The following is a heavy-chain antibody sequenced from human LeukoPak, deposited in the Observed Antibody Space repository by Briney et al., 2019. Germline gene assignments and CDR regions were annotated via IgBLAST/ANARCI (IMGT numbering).Heavy chain of an antibody. V-gene: IGHV3-33*01. CDR2: IWYDGSNK. CDR1: VFTFSSYC. Sequence: GWSLTLSCPESVFTFSSYCLHEVRQAPCKGLEGVAVIWYDGSNKYYADSVKGRFTLSSNNSKNTLYVQMNSLRAEHTAVYYGEREILYFDYWGQGTLVTVSS. J-gene: IGHJ4*02. CDR3: EREILYFDY.